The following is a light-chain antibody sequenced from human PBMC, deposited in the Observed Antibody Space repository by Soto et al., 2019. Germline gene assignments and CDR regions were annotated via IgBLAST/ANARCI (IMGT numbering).Light chain of an antibody. CDR3: QQYDSFSVT. V-gene: IGKV1-9*01. CDR1: QGISSY. CDR2: GAS. J-gene: IGKJ1*01. Sequence: IQLTQSPSSLSASVGDRVTITCRASQGISSYLAWYQQKPGKAPKVLIYGASNLQSGVPPRFSGSGSGTDFTLAISSLQPEDFATYYCQQYDSFSVTFGQGTKVDIK.